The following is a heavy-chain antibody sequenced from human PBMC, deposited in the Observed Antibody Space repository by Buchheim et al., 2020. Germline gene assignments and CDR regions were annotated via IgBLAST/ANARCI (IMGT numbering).Heavy chain of an antibody. J-gene: IGHJ6*02. CDR2: IYTSGST. D-gene: IGHD3-10*01. CDR1: GGSISSGSYY. CDR3: ASSVGITMVQPYYYYYGMDV. V-gene: IGHV4-61*02. Sequence: QVQLQESGPGLVKPSQTLSLTCTVSGGSISSGSYYWSWIRQPAGKGLEWIGRIYTSGSTNYNPSLKSRVTISVDTSKKQFSLKLSSVTAADTAVYYCASSVGITMVQPYYYYYGMDVWGQGTT.